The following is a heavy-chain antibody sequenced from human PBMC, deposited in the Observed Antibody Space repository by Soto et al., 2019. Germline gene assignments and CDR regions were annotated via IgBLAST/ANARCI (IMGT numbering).Heavy chain of an antibody. D-gene: IGHD3-16*02. CDR2: IVVGSGNT. CDR1: GFTFTSSA. Sequence: ASVKVSCKASGFTFTSSAMQWVRQARGQRLEWIGWIVVGSGNTNYAQKFQERVTITRDMSTSTAYMELSSLRSEDTAVYYCAALPVPYDYIWGSYRYPYFDYWGQGTLVTVSS. V-gene: IGHV1-58*02. CDR3: AALPVPYDYIWGSYRYPYFDY. J-gene: IGHJ4*02.